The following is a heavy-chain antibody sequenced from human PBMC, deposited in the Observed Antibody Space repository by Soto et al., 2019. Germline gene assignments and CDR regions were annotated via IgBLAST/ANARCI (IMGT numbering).Heavy chain of an antibody. V-gene: IGHV3-15*01. J-gene: IGHJ1*01. Sequence: PGGSLRLSCAASGFTFSNAWMSWVRQAPGKGLEWVGRIKSKTDGGTTDYAAPVKGRFTISRDDSKNTLYLQMNSLKTEDTAVYYCTTAYGYYGDGFQHWGQGTLVTVSS. CDR1: GFTFSNAW. CDR2: IKSKTDGGTT. D-gene: IGHD4-17*01. CDR3: TTAYGYYGDGFQH.